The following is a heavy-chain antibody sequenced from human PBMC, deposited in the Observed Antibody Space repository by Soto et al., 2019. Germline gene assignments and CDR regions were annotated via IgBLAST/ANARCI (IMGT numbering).Heavy chain of an antibody. D-gene: IGHD5-18*01. CDR3: ACIFSGGYGYGFYYYGMDV. V-gene: IGHV4-59*04. CDR2: IYYSGST. Sequence: PSETLSLTCTVSGGSISNYYWTWIRQPPGKGLEWIGYIYYSGSTYYNPSLKSRVTISVDTSKNQFSLKLSSVTAADTAVYYCACIFSGGYGYGFYYYGMDVWGQGTTVTVSS. J-gene: IGHJ6*02. CDR1: GGSISNYY.